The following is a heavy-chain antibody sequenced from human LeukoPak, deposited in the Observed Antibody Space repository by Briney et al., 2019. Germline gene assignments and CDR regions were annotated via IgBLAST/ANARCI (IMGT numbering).Heavy chain of an antibody. CDR3: ARRAYCGGDCYPPRYMDV. J-gene: IGHJ6*03. D-gene: IGHD2-21*02. V-gene: IGHV3-23*01. CDR1: GFTFSDFP. Sequence: PGGSLRLSCAASGFTFSDFPMIWVRQAPGKGLEWVSSIFPSSDEIHYADSVKGRFTISRDNSRSTLSLQMDSLRAEDTAVYYCARRAYCGGDCYPPRYMDVWGKGTTVTISS. CDR2: IFPSSDEI.